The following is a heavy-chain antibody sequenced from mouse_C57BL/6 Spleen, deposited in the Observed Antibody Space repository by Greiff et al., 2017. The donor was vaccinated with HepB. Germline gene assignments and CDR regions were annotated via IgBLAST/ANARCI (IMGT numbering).Heavy chain of an antibody. CDR1: GYAFSSYW. V-gene: IGHV1-80*01. CDR3: ARQGTTVVANFDY. Sequence: QVQLKQSGAELVKPGASVKISCKASGYAFSSYWMNWVKQRPGKGLEWIGQIYPGDGDTNYNGKFKGKATLTADKSSSTAYMQLSSLPSEDSAVYFCARQGTTVVANFDYWGQGTTLTVSS. CDR2: IYPGDGDT. D-gene: IGHD1-1*01. J-gene: IGHJ2*01.